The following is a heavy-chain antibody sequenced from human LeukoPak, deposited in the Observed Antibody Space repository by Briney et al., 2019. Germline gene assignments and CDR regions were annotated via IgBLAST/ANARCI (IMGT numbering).Heavy chain of an antibody. D-gene: IGHD3-22*01. CDR2: IKSKTDGGTT. J-gene: IGHJ4*02. V-gene: IGHV3-15*01. Sequence: GGSLRLSCAASGFTFSNAWMSWVRQAPGKGLEWVGRIKSKTDGGTTDYAAPVKGRFTISRDDSKNTLYLQMNSLKTEDTAVYYCTTGGITMIVVVITGEYYFDYWGQETLVTVSS. CDR3: TTGGITMIVVVITGEYYFDY. CDR1: GFTFSNAW.